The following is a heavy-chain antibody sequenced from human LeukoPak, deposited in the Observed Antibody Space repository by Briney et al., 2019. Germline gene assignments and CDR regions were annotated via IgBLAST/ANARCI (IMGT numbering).Heavy chain of an antibody. D-gene: IGHD1-14*01. V-gene: IGHV3-7*01. Sequence: GGSLRLSCAASGFTFSGHLMSWVRQAPGKGLEWAANINQGGSDKYYVDSVKGRFTISRDNANNLLYLQMNSLRGEDTAVYYCTRDRSRAEDDWGQGTLVTVSS. J-gene: IGHJ4*02. CDR2: INQGGSDK. CDR3: TRDRSRAEDD. CDR1: GFTFSGHL.